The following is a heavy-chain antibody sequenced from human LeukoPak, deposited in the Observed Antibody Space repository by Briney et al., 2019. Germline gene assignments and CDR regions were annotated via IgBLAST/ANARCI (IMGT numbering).Heavy chain of an antibody. V-gene: IGHV3-33*01. J-gene: IGHJ4*02. Sequence: GGSLRLSCAASGFTFNSYAMHWVRQAPGKGLEGVAFLWYDGSNKYYADSVKGRFTASRDNSKNTVYLQMNSLGAEDTAVYYCARDERGYYYSGAFFGAIDFWGQGTLVTVSS. CDR3: ARDERGYYYSGAFFGAIDF. CDR2: LWYDGSNK. D-gene: IGHD3-22*01. CDR1: GFTFNSYA.